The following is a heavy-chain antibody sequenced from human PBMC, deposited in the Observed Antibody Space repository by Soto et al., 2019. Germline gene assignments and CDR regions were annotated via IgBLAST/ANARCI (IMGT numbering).Heavy chain of an antibody. J-gene: IGHJ4*02. CDR2: IDAGNGNT. D-gene: IGHD6-13*01. Sequence: QVQLVQSGAEVKKPGASVKVSCKASGYTFTTYAMHWVRQAPGQRLEWMGWIDAGNGNTKYSQNFQGRVTITRDTSASTDYMELSGLRSEDTAVYYCARDDSSGWYEGRIGYFDYWGQGTLVTVSS. CDR1: GYTFTTYA. V-gene: IGHV1-3*01. CDR3: ARDDSSGWYEGRIGYFDY.